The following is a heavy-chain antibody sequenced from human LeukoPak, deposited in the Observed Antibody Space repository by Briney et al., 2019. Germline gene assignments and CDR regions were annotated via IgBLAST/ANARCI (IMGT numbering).Heavy chain of an antibody. J-gene: IGHJ6*03. CDR2: INHSGST. V-gene: IGHV4-34*01. Sequence: SETLSLTCAVYGGSFSGYYWSWIRQPPGKGLEWIGEINHSGSTNYNPSLKSRVTISVDTSKNQFSLKLSSVTAADTAVYYCARLYGSGSYYGRNYYYYYMDVWGKGTTVTVSS. CDR1: GGSFSGYY. D-gene: IGHD3-10*01. CDR3: ARLYGSGSYYGRNYYYYYMDV.